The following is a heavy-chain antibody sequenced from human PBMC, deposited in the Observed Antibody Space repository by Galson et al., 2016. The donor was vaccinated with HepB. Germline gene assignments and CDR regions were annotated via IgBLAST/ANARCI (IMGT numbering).Heavy chain of an antibody. V-gene: IGHV4-31*03. CDR2: IYHSWST. D-gene: IGHD3-10*01. Sequence: TLSLTCTVSGGSISSGGYYWSWIRQHPGKGLEWIGYIYHSWSTYYNPSLKCRVTISVDTSKNQFSLKLSSVTAADTAVYFCARDRSSGSGSFGYWGQGTLVTVSS. CDR3: ARDRSSGSGSFGY. CDR1: GGSISSGGYY. J-gene: IGHJ4*02.